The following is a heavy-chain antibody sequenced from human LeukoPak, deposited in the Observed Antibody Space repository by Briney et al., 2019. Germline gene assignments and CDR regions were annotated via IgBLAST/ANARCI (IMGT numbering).Heavy chain of an antibody. CDR2: ISAYNGNT. CDR1: GYTFTSYG. CDR3: ARGSGGYCSSTSCYAGMDFDY. V-gene: IGHV1-18*04. D-gene: IGHD2-2*01. Sequence: GASVKVSCKASGYTFTSYGISWVRQAPGQGLEWMGWISAYNGNTNYAQKLQGRVTMTTDTSTSTAYMELRSLRSDDTAVYYCARGSGGYCSSTSCYAGMDFDYRGQGTLVTVSS. J-gene: IGHJ4*02.